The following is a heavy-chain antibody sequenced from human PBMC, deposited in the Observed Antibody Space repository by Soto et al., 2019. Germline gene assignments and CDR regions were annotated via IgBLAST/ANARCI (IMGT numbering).Heavy chain of an antibody. D-gene: IGHD5-12*01. CDR2: IYYSGMA. CDR3: ATIRGLRVAPFDI. Sequence: KPSETLSLTCSVSGGSISSGFYYWRGIRQHPRKVLDWIGYIYYSGMAYYNRSLKSRVTISVGTSKNQFHLKLSSVTAADTAVYSCATIRGLRVAPFDIWGQGTMVTVAS. J-gene: IGHJ3*02. V-gene: IGHV4-31*03. CDR1: GGSISSGFYY.